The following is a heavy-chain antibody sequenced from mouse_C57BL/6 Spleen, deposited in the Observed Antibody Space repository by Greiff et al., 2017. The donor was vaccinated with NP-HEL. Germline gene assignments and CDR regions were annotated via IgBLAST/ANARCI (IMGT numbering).Heavy chain of an antibody. Sequence: VHLVESGPGLVQPSQSLSITCTVSGFSLTSYGVHWVRQSPGKGLEWLGVIWRGGSTDYNAAFMSRLSITKDNSKSQVFFKMNSLQADDTAIYYCAKNAEPDYDDAMDYWGQGTSVTVSS. CDR1: GFSLTSYG. J-gene: IGHJ4*01. CDR2: IWRGGST. D-gene: IGHD2-4*01. V-gene: IGHV2-5*01. CDR3: AKNAEPDYDDAMDY.